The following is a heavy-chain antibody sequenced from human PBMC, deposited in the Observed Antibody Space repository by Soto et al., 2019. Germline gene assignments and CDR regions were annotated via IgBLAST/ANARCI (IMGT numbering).Heavy chain of an antibody. CDR2: IYYSGST. D-gene: IGHD3-16*01. V-gene: IGHV4-31*03. J-gene: IGHJ5*02. CDR1: GGSISSGGYC. CDR3: ARVGGINWFDP. Sequence: SETLSLTCTVSGGSISSGGYCWSWIRKHPGKGLEWIGYIYYSGSTYYNPSLRSRVTISVDTSKNQFSLKLSSVTAADTAVYYCARVGGINWFDPWGQGTLVTVSS.